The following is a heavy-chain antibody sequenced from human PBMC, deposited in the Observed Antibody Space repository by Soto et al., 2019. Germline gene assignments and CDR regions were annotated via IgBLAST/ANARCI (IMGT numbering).Heavy chain of an antibody. V-gene: IGHV1-69*02. J-gene: IGHJ4*02. CDR3: AGVVGCNSLGY. Sequence: QVQLVQSGAEVKKPGSSVKVSCKASGGTFSSYTISWVRQAPGQGLEWMGRIIPILGIANYAQKFQGRVTITADKSTSTACMELISLRSVYTAVYYCAGVVGCNSLGYWGQGFLVTVSS. D-gene: IGHD1-20*01. CDR1: GGTFSSYT. CDR2: IIPILGIA.